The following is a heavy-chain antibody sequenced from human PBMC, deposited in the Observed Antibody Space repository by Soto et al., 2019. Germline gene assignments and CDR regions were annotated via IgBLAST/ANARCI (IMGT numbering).Heavy chain of an antibody. CDR1: GFTFSSYA. CDR2: ISGSGGST. J-gene: IGHJ4*02. Sequence: GGSLRLSCAASGFTFSSYAMSWVRQAPGKGLEWVSAISGSGGSTYYADSVKGRFTISRDNSKNTLYLQMNSLRAEDTAVYYCASPSYSSRWYWGAYNWNKIDYWGQGTLVTVSS. V-gene: IGHV3-23*01. D-gene: IGHD6-13*01. CDR3: ASPSYSSRWYWGAYNWNKIDY.